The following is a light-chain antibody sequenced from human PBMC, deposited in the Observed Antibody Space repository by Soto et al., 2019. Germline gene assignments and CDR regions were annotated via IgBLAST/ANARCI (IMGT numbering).Light chain of an antibody. CDR3: SSYTGSTTVV. V-gene: IGLV1-44*01. Sequence: QSVLTQPPSASGTPGQRVTISCSGSPSNIGSNTVSWYQQFSGSAPRLIMYGDYRRPSGVPDRFSGSKSGTSASLAISGLQAEDEADYYCSSYTGSTTVVFGGGTKLTVL. CDR1: PSNIGSNT. CDR2: GDY. J-gene: IGLJ2*01.